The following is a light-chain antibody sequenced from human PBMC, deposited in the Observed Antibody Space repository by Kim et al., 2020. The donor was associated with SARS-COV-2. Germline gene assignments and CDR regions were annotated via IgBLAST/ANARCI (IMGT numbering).Light chain of an antibody. CDR3: LLYYSGARV. J-gene: IGLJ3*02. CDR2: DTT. V-gene: IGLV7-46*01. Sequence: GGQLTLPCGSSTGAVTSGHYPSWFQQKPGQAPTSLIYDTTSEHSWTPARFSGSLLGGKAALTLSGAQPEDEAEYYCLLYYSGARVFGGGTKLTVL. CDR1: TGAVTSGHY.